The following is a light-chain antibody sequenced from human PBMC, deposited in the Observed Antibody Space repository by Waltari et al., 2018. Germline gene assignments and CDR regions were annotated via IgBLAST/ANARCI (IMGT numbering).Light chain of an antibody. CDR3: QQSYKMPRT. V-gene: IGKV1-39*01. J-gene: IGKJ1*01. CDR1: ESVSGR. CDR2: GVS. Sequence: DIQMTQSPSSLSASIGYRITITCRASESVSGRLNWFQQKPGKAPNLLIYGVSSLKSGVPSRFSGGGSETDFTLTISSLQPEDIATYYCQQSYKMPRTFGRGTKVEI.